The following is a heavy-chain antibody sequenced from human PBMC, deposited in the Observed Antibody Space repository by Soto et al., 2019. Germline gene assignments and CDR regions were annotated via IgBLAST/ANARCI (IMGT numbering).Heavy chain of an antibody. V-gene: IGHV4-59*02. Sequence: SETLSLTCTVSGASVSDGYWSWIRQPPGKELEWIGFMYFGGSFNYNPSLTGRVTISVETSKNQFSMKMTSVTAADTAVYYCANLDMITFGGVIGPNDEFDIWGQGTMVT. CDR3: ANLDMITFGGVIGPNDEFDI. CDR1: GASVSDGY. CDR2: MYFGGSF. D-gene: IGHD3-16*02. J-gene: IGHJ3*02.